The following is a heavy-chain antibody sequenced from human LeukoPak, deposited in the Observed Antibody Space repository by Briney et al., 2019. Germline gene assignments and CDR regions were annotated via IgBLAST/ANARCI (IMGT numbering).Heavy chain of an antibody. CDR3: ARDRTRPSVVPFGWFDP. J-gene: IGHJ5*02. CDR1: GFTVSSNY. V-gene: IGHV3-66*01. D-gene: IGHD2-2*01. Sequence: GGSLRLSCAASGFTVSSNYMSWVRQAPGKGLEWVSVIYSGGSTYYADSVKGRFTISRDNSKNTLYLQMNSLRAEDTAVYYCARDRTRPSVVPFGWFDPWGQGTLVTVSS. CDR2: IYSGGST.